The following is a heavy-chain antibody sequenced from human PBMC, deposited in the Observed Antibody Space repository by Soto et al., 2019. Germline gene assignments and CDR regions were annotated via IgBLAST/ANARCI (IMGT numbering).Heavy chain of an antibody. J-gene: IGHJ4*02. Sequence: VQLLGSGGGLVQPGGSLRLSCADSGFIFDTFDMSWVRQAPGKGLEWVSAIIGHNGRTYYEDYVTGRFTISTDNSNKTFYLPRSSLRVEDTAIDYCTKGAWQDDFCGQGVEVTVSS. CDR2: IIGHNGRT. CDR1: GFIFDTFD. V-gene: IGHV3-23*01. CDR3: TKGAWQDDF. D-gene: IGHD5-12*01.